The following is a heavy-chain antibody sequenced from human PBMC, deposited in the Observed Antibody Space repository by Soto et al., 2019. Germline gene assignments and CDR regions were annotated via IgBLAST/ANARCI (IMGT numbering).Heavy chain of an antibody. Sequence: SETLSLTCTVSGGSISSYYWSWIRQPPGKGLEWIGYIYYSGSTNYNPSLKSRVTISVDTSKNQFSLKLSSVTAADTAVYYCARHDYGGETDYWGQGTLVTVS. D-gene: IGHD4-17*01. CDR2: IYYSGST. CDR3: ARHDYGGETDY. CDR1: GGSISSYY. V-gene: IGHV4-59*08. J-gene: IGHJ4*02.